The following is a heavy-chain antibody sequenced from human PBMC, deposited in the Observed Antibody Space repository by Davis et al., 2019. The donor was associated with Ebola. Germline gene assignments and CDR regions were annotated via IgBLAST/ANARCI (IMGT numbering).Heavy chain of an antibody. CDR3: ASLRRTITGMDDAFDI. CDR2: IYTGDSDT. V-gene: IGHV5-51*01. CDR1: GNSFTSHW. D-gene: IGHD1-20*01. J-gene: IGHJ3*02. Sequence: GESLKISCKDSGNSFTSHWIGWVRQMPGEGLEWMGLIYTGDSDTRYSPSFRGQVTISADKSISTAYLQWSSLKASDTAMYYCASLRRTITGMDDAFDIWGQGTMVTVSS.